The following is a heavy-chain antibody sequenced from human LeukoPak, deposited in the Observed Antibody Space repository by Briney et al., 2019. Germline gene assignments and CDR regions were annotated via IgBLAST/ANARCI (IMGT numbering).Heavy chain of an antibody. D-gene: IGHD6-19*01. V-gene: IGHV6-1*01. J-gene: IGHJ6*03. CDR1: GDSVSSNRAA. CDR2: TYYRSKWYN. CDR3: ARGNPISGWHQPSDYYYYYYMDV. Sequence: SQTLSLTCAISGDSVSSNRAAWNWIRQSPSRGLEWLGRTYYRSKWYNDYAVSVKSRITINPDTSKNQFSLQLNSVTPEDTAVYYCARGNPISGWHQPSDYYYYYYMDVWGKGTTVTVSS.